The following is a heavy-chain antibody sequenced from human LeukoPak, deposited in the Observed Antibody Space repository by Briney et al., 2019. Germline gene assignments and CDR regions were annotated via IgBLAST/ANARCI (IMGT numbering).Heavy chain of an antibody. CDR2: IIPIFGTA. Sequence: GFSVKVSCKASGGTFSSYAISWVRQAPGQGLEWMGGIIPIFGTANYAQKFQGRVTITADESTSTAYMELSSLRSEDTAVYYCARDLYCSSTSCSWGNWFDPWGQGTLVTVSS. J-gene: IGHJ5*02. V-gene: IGHV1-69*01. D-gene: IGHD2-2*01. CDR3: ARDLYCSSTSCSWGNWFDP. CDR1: GGTFSSYA.